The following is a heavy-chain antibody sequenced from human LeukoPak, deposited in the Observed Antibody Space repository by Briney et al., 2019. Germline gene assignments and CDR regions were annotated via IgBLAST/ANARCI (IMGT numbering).Heavy chain of an antibody. J-gene: IGHJ4*02. CDR3: ARVGVYDSSGYPRPLDY. CDR1: GFTFSSYD. Sequence: PGGSLKLSCAASGFTFSSYDMHWVRQATGKGLEWVSAIGTAGDTYYPGSVKGRFTISRENAKNSLYLQMNSLRAGDTAVYYCARVGVYDSSGYPRPLDYWGQGTLVTVSS. V-gene: IGHV3-13*01. CDR2: IGTAGDT. D-gene: IGHD3-22*01.